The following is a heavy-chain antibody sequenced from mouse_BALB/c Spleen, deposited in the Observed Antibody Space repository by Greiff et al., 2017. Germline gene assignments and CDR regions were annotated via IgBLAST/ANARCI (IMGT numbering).Heavy chain of an antibody. CDR2: IDPENGDT. J-gene: IGHJ4*01. CDR1: GFNIKDYY. D-gene: IGHD1-1*01. Sequence: DVKLQESGAELVRSGASVKLSCTASGFNIKDYYMHWVKQRPEQGLEWIGWIDPENGDTEYAPKFQGKATMTADTSSNTAYLQLSSLTSEDTAAYYCNAAYYGSSYDAMDYWGQGTSVTVSS. V-gene: IGHV14-4*02. CDR3: NAAYYGSSYDAMDY.